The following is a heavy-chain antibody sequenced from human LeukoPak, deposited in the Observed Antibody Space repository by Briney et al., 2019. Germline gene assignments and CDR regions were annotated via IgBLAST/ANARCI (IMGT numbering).Heavy chain of an antibody. D-gene: IGHD2-15*01. CDR1: GFTFSSYW. CDR3: AGQYPEYCSGGSCYFEY. J-gene: IGHJ4*02. V-gene: IGHV3-7*01. CDR2: IKQDGSEK. Sequence: PGGSLRLSCAASGFTFSSYWMSWVRQAPGKGLEWVANIKQDGSEKYSVDSVKGRFTISGDNAKNSLYLQMNSLRAEDTAVYYCAGQYPEYCSGGSCYFEYWGQGSLVTVSS.